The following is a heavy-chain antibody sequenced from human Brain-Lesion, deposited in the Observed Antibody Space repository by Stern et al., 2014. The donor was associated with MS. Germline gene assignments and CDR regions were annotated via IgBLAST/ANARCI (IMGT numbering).Heavy chain of an antibody. D-gene: IGHD1-14*01. V-gene: IGHV3-9*01. CDR2: ISWNSGTI. CDR1: GFTFDDYA. CDR3: ARDITGSSAYFAY. Sequence: EVQLVESGGDLVQPGRSLRLSCAAFGFTFDDYAMHWVRQAPGQGLEWVAGISWNSGTIGYADSLKGRFTTSRDNASSSLYLQMNSLRPEDTALYYCARDITGSSAYFAYWGQGTLVTVSS. J-gene: IGHJ4*02.